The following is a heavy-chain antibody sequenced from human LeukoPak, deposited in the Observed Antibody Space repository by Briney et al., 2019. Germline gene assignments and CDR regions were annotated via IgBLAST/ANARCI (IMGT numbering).Heavy chain of an antibody. CDR3: ATFITVAGPNHAFDI. D-gene: IGHD6-19*01. V-gene: IGHV1-24*01. CDR1: GYTLTELS. J-gene: IGHJ3*02. Sequence: GASVKVSCKVSGYTLTELSMHWVRQAPGKGLEWMGGFDPEDGETIYAQKFQGRVTMTEDTSTDTAYMELSSLRSEETAVYYCATFITVAGPNHAFDIWGQGTMVTVSS. CDR2: FDPEDGET.